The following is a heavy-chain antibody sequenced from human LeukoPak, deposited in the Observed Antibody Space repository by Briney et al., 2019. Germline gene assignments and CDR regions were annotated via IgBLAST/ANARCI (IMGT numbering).Heavy chain of an antibody. Sequence: VGSLRLSCAASGFTFSSYDMHWVRQATGKGLEWVSAIGTAGDTYYPGSVKGRFTISRENAKNSLYLQMNSLRAGDTAVYYCARAMGYGSGSYSFDYWGQGTLVTVSS. CDR1: GFTFSSYD. J-gene: IGHJ4*02. CDR2: IGTAGDT. V-gene: IGHV3-13*01. D-gene: IGHD3-10*01. CDR3: ARAMGYGSGSYSFDY.